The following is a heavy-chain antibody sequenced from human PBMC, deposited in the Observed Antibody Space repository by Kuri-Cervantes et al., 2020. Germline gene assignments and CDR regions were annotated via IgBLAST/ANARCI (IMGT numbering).Heavy chain of an antibody. D-gene: IGHD3-10*01. CDR2: IKQDGSEK. J-gene: IGHJ6*02. CDR3: ARRRNYYGSGLYQNDYGMDV. Sequence: LSLTCAASGFTFSSYWMSWVRQAPGKGLEWVANIKQDGSEKYYVDSVKGRFTISRDNAKNSLYLQMNSLRDEDTAVYYCARRRNYYGSGLYQNDYGMDVWGQGTTVTVSS. V-gene: IGHV3-7*01. CDR1: GFTFSSYW.